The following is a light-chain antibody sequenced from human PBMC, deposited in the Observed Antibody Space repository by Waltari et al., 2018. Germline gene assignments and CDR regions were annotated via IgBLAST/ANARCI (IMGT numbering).Light chain of an antibody. J-gene: IGLJ2*01. V-gene: IGLV2-14*01. Sequence: QSALTQPASVSGSPGQSITISCTGTSRDAGGYNHVSWYQQDPGKVPKLIIYDVSERPSGVSDRFSGSKSGNTASLTISGVQAEDETDYYCSSYTNGNTLIFGGGTKLTVL. CDR1: SRDAGGYNH. CDR2: DVS. CDR3: SSYTNGNTLI.